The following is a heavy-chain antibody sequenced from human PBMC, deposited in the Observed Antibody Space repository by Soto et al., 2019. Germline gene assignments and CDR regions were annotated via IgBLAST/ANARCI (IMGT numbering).Heavy chain of an antibody. V-gene: IGHV3-48*02. J-gene: IGHJ4*02. Sequence: GSLRLSCAASGFTFSPYSMNWVRQAPGKWLDWVSYISGSGKTIYYADSVKGRFTVSRDNAKNSLYLQMNSLRDEDTGVYSCARAVSGTSPFDYWGQGSLVTVSS. D-gene: IGHD6-13*01. CDR2: ISGSGKTI. CDR1: GFTFSPYS. CDR3: ARAVSGTSPFDY.